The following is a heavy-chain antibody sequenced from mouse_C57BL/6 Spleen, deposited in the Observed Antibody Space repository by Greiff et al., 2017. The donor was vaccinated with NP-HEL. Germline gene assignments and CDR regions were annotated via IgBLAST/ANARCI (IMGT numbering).Heavy chain of an antibody. CDR1: GFTFTDYY. CDR3: ARYNYGSSYVYFDV. CDR2: IRNKANGYTT. V-gene: IGHV7-3*01. Sequence: EVKLVESGGGLVQPGGSLSLSCAASGFTFTDYYMSWVRQPPGKALEWLGFIRNKANGYTTEYSASVKGRFTISRDNSQSILYLQMNALRAEDSATYYCARYNYGSSYVYFDVWGTGTTVTVSS. D-gene: IGHD1-1*01. J-gene: IGHJ1*03.